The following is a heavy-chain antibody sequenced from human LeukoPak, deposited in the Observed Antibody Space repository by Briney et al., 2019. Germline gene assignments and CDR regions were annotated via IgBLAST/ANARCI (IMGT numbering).Heavy chain of an antibody. Sequence: NASETLSLTCTVSGDSTSNGDYYWSWIRQPPGKGLEWIGYIHYRGSTFYNPSLKSRVTMSVDTSKNQFSLKLSSVTAADTAVYYCARVAGYGDYWFDYWGQGTLVTVSS. CDR3: ARVAGYGDYWFDY. J-gene: IGHJ4*02. D-gene: IGHD4-17*01. CDR2: IHYRGST. V-gene: IGHV4-30-4*01. CDR1: GDSTSNGDYY.